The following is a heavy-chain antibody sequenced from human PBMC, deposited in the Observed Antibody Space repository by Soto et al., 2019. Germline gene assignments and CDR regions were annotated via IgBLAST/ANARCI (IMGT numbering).Heavy chain of an antibody. CDR3: ARESGSGLYYYGMDV. J-gene: IGHJ6*02. D-gene: IGHD3-10*01. Sequence: SETLSLTCTVSGGSIRNGDYYWGWIRQPPGKGLEWIGYVYYSGTTYSHPSLNSRVSISVDTSKNQFSLKLSSVTAADTAVYYCARESGSGLYYYGMDVWGQGTTVTVSS. CDR1: GGSIRNGDYY. V-gene: IGHV4-30-4*02. CDR2: VYYSGTT.